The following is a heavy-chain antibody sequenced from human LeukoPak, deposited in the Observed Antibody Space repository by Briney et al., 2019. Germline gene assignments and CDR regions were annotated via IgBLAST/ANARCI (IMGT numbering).Heavy chain of an antibody. CDR1: GYTFSGYH. D-gene: IGHD3-22*01. CDR3: ARLGRDDSLEDYYGMDV. J-gene: IGHJ6*02. CDR2: INPNSGGT. V-gene: IGHV1-2*02. Sequence: GASVKVSCKASGYTFSGYHIHWVRQAPGQGLEWMGWINPNSGGTNYAQKFQGRVTMTRDTSISTAYMELRSLRSDDTAVYYCARLGRDDSLEDYYGMDVWGQGTTVTVSS.